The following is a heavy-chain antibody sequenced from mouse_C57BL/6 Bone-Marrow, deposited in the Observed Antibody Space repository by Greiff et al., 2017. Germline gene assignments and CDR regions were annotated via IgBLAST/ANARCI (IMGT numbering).Heavy chain of an antibody. J-gene: IGHJ1*03. CDR3: ARRNYDNWYFDV. CDR1: GYTFTDYY. D-gene: IGHD2-4*01. CDR2: INPYNGGT. Sequence: EVQLQQSGPVLVKPGASVKMSCKASGYTFTDYYMNWVKQSHGKSLEWIGVINPYNGGTSYNQKFKGKATLTVDKSSSTAYMELHSLTSEDSAVYDCARRNYDNWYFDVWGTGTTVTVSS. V-gene: IGHV1-19*01.